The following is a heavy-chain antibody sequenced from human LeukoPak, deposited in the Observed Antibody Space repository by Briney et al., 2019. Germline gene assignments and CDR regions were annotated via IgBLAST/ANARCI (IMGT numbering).Heavy chain of an antibody. CDR3: ARHVGYGNNWFDP. V-gene: IGHV4-59*08. Sequence: PSETLSLTCTVSGGSISGYYWSWIRQPPGKGLEWIGYTYYSGTTNYNPSLKSRVTISVDTSKNQSSLKLRSVTAADTAVYYCARHVGYGNNWFDPWGQGTPVTVSS. J-gene: IGHJ5*02. D-gene: IGHD5-18*01. CDR2: TYYSGTT. CDR1: GGSISGYY.